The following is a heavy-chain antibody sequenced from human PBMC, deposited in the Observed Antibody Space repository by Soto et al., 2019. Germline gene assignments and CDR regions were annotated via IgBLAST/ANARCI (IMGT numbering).Heavy chain of an antibody. CDR2: IYWDDDK. CDR1: GFSLSTRRVG. CDR3: AHSTYSSSWYGDAFDS. V-gene: IGHV2-5*02. Sequence: QITLKESGPTLVKPTQTLTLTCTFSGFSLSTRRVGVGWIRQPPGKALEWLALIYWDDDKRYSPSLKSRLTITKDTSKNQVVLTMTNMGPVDTATYYCAHSTYSSSWYGDAFDSWGQGTMVTVSS. D-gene: IGHD6-13*01. J-gene: IGHJ3*02.